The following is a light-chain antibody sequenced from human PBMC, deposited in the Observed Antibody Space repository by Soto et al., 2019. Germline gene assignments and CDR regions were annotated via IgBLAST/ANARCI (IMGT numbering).Light chain of an antibody. J-gene: IGKJ1*01. CDR2: DAS. Sequence: DIRMTQSPSTLSASVGDRVTITCRASQNINGWLAWYQRKPGKAPKLLIYDASSLESGVPSRFSGSGSGTQFTLTISSLQPDDFATYYCQHYNIYPWTFGQGTKVAIK. CDR3: QHYNIYPWT. V-gene: IGKV1-5*01. CDR1: QNINGW.